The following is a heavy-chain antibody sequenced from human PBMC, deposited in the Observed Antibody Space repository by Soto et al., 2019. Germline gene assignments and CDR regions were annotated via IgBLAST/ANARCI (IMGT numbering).Heavy chain of an antibody. CDR3: ARSSGWRQVVGYKYGLDV. D-gene: IGHD3-22*01. CDR1: GFTVSDHY. J-gene: IGHJ6*02. V-gene: IGHV3-11*06. CDR2: ISGSGTYT. Sequence: QVQLVESGGGLVKPGGSLRLSCAVSGFTVSDHYMTWIRQAPGKGLEWVSYISGSGTYTNYADSVKGRFIISRDIAQNSRWLKINSLRAEDTAVYYCARSSGWRQVVGYKYGLDVWGQGTAVTVSS.